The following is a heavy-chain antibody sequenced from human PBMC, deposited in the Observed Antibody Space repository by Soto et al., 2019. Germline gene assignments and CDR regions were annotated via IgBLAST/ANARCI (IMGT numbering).Heavy chain of an antibody. CDR1: GYRKTGYL. J-gene: IGHJ6*04. CDR3: ARDRFGRTDIVVVDYYYGMDV. CDR2: SNAGNGNT. V-gene: IGHV1-3*01. D-gene: IGHD2-2*01. Sequence: KLSRKASGYRKTGYLIGWLSKTPRQRLEWMGWSNAGNGNTKYAQKFQGRVTITGDESTSTAYMELSSLRSEDTAVYYCARDRFGRTDIVVVDYYYGMDVCGEGTTVTVSS.